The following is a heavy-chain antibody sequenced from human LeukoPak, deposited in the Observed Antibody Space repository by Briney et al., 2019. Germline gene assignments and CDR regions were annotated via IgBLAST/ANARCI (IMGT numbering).Heavy chain of an antibody. CDR1: GFTFSSYG. Sequence: GGSLRLSCAASGFTFSSYGMHWVRQAPGKGLERVAIIWFDGNNKYYADSVKGRFTISRDTSKNTLYLQMNSLRAEDTAVYYCARASFYDSSGYYRSYYFDYWGQGTLVTVSS. CDR2: IWFDGNNK. J-gene: IGHJ4*02. D-gene: IGHD3-22*01. CDR3: ARASFYDSSGYYRSYYFDY. V-gene: IGHV3-33*01.